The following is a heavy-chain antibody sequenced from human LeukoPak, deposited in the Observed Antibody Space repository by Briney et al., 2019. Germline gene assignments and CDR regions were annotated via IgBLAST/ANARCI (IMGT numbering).Heavy chain of an antibody. D-gene: IGHD6-19*01. CDR3: AKDARRSSGWYFFDH. CDR1: GFASSSQD. CDR2: ISDTGDRT. J-gene: IGHJ4*02. V-gene: IGHV3-23*01. Sequence: PGRSLRLSCAASGFASSSQDMGWVRQAPGNGLEWVSAISDTGDRTYYVDSVKGRFTISRDNSKNTLYLQMNSLRADDTAVYYCAKDARRSSGWYFFDHWGQGTLVTVSS.